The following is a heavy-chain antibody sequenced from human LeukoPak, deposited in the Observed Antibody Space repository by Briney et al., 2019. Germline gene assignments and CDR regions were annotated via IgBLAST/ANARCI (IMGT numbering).Heavy chain of an antibody. D-gene: IGHD6-13*01. CDR2: IYTSGST. CDR1: GGSISSGSYY. V-gene: IGHV4-61*02. CDR3: ARTLLSSSWTYYYYYYMDV. J-gene: IGHJ6*03. Sequence: PSETLSLTCTVSGGSISSGSYYWSWIRQPAGEGLEWIGRIYTSGSTNYNPSLKSRVTISVDTSKNQFSLKLSSVTAADTAVYYCARTLLSSSWTYYYYYYMDVWGKGTTVTVSS.